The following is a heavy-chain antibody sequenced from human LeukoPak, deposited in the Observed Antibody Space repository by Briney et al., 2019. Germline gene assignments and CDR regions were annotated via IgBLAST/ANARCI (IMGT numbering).Heavy chain of an antibody. Sequence: GEPLKISCKGSGYSFTSYWIGWVRQMPGKGLEWMGIIYPGDSDTRYSPSFQGQVAISADKSISTAYLQWSSLKASDTAMYYCARERVTGDYDYVWGSYPNNWFDPWGQGTLVTVSS. CDR3: ARERVTGDYDYVWGSYPNNWFDP. J-gene: IGHJ5*02. CDR2: IYPGDSDT. D-gene: IGHD3-16*02. V-gene: IGHV5-51*01. CDR1: GYSFTSYW.